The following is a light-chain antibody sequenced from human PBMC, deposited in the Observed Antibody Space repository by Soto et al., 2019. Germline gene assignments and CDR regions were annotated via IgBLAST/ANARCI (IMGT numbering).Light chain of an antibody. J-gene: IGLJ2*01. V-gene: IGLV2-8*01. CDR3: SSYAGSNNFGV. CDR1: SSDVGDYNY. CDR2: EVT. Sequence: QSVLTQPPSVSGSPGQSVTISCTGTSSDVGDYNYVSWYQHQPDKAPKLMIYEVTTRPSGVPDRFSGSKSGNTASLTVSGLQAEDEADYYCSSYAGSNNFGVFGGGTKLTVL.